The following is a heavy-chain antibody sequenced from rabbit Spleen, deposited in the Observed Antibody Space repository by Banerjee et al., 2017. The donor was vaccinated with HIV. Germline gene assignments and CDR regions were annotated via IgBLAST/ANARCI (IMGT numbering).Heavy chain of an antibody. D-gene: IGHD6-1*01. Sequence: QEQLEESGGALVKPEGSLTLTCTASGFSLNNNYVMRWVRQAPGKGLEWIASIYPNNGVTYYANWAKGRFTISKTSSTTVTLQMTSLTAADTATYFCASDIYGHGGFSLWGPGTLVTV. CDR2: IYPNNGVT. J-gene: IGHJ4*01. V-gene: IGHV1S45*01. CDR1: GFSLNNNYV. CDR3: ASDIYGHGGFSL.